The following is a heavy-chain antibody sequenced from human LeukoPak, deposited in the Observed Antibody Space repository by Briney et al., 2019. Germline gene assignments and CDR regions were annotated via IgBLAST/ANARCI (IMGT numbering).Heavy chain of an antibody. CDR2: ISRDGSTP. Sequence: GGSLRLSCVASGFIFDDSRMHWVRQAPGKGLEWISLISRDGSTPYYADSVKGRFTISRDNSKNSLFLQMNSLTPEDTAVYYCARDIRGNYFDSWGQGTLVTVSS. CDR3: ARDIRGNYFDS. CDR1: GFIFDDSR. D-gene: IGHD3-16*01. J-gene: IGHJ4*02. V-gene: IGHV3-43*01.